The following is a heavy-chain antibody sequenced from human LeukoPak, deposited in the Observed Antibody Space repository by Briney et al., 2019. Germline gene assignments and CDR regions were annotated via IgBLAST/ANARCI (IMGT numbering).Heavy chain of an antibody. CDR1: GYTFTDYY. CDR3: ARDSRIATPSLGY. Sequence: ASVKLSCKASGYTFTDYYMHWVRQAPGQGLEWMGWLNPNSGGTNYAQKFQGRVTMTRDTSISTAYMELSRLRSDDTAMYYCARDSRIATPSLGYWGQGTLVTVSS. V-gene: IGHV1-2*02. D-gene: IGHD6-13*01. CDR2: LNPNSGGT. J-gene: IGHJ4*02.